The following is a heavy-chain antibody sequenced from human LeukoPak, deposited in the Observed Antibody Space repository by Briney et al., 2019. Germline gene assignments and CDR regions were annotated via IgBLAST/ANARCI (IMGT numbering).Heavy chain of an antibody. V-gene: IGHV3-20*04. CDR2: INWSGGST. Sequence: GGCLRLSCAASGSTFDDYGMSWVRQAPGKGLEWVSGINWSGGSTGYADSVKGRFTISGDNAKNSLYLQMNSLRAEDTALYYCARASHYSDSSDYPDYWGQGTLVTASS. CDR3: ARASHYSDSSDYPDY. D-gene: IGHD3-22*01. J-gene: IGHJ4*02. CDR1: GSTFDDYG.